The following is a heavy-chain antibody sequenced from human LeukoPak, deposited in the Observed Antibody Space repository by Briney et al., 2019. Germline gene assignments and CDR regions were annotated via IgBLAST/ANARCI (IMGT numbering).Heavy chain of an antibody. V-gene: IGHV4-34*01. D-gene: IGHD3-3*01. J-gene: IGHJ4*02. Sequence: SETLSLTCAVYGGPFSGCYWSWIRQPPGKGLEWIGEINHSGSTNYNPSLKSRVTVSVDTSKNHFSLKLSSVTAADTAVYYCARRKYDFWSGYRTYFFDYWDQGTLVTVSS. CDR2: INHSGST. CDR3: ARRKYDFWSGYRTYFFDY. CDR1: GGPFSGCY.